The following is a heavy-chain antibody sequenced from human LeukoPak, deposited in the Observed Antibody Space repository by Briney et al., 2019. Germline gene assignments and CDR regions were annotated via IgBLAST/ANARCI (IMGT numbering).Heavy chain of an antibody. D-gene: IGHD1-26*01. CDR2: INHSGST. J-gene: IGHJ2*01. CDR3: ARKERDLRNWYFDL. Sequence: PSETLSLTCAVYGGSFSGYYWSWIRQPPGKGLEWIGEINHSGSTNYNPSLKSRVTISVDTSNNQFSLKLNSVTAADTAVYYCARKERDLRNWYFDLWGRGTLVTVSS. V-gene: IGHV4-34*01. CDR1: GGSFSGYY.